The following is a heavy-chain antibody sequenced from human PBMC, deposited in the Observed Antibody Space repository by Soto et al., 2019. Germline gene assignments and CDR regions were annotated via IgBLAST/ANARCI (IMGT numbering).Heavy chain of an antibody. Sequence: EVQLVESGGGLVKPGGSLRLSCAASGFTFSSYSMNWVRQAPGKGLEWVSSISSSSSYIYYADSVKGRFTISRDNAKNSRYLQMNSLRAEDTAVYYCARVRAAAANYYYYGMDVWAKGPRSPSP. CDR3: ARVRAAAANYYYYGMDV. CDR1: GFTFSSYS. D-gene: IGHD6-13*01. V-gene: IGHV3-21*01. J-gene: IGHJ6*02. CDR2: ISSSSSYI.